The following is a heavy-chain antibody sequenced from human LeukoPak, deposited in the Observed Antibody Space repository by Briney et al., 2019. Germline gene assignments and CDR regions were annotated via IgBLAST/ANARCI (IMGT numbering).Heavy chain of an antibody. V-gene: IGHV4-34*01. CDR3: ARSWDYDSSGYYYVDY. Sequence: SETLSLTCAVYGGSFSGYHWSWIRQPPGKGLEWIGEINHSGSTNYNPSLKSRVTISVDTSKNQFSLKLSSVTAADTAVYYCARSWDYDSSGYYYVDYWGQGTLVTVSS. D-gene: IGHD3-22*01. J-gene: IGHJ4*02. CDR2: INHSGST. CDR1: GGSFSGYH.